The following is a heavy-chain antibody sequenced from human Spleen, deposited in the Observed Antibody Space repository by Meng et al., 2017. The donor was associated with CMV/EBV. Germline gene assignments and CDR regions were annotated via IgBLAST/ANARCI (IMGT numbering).Heavy chain of an antibody. CDR1: GLTVSTSY. Sequence: GESLKISCSASGLTVSTSYMTWVRQAPGKGLQWVSVIYRGGGTYYADSVKGRLTISRDNSKNTLYLQINSLSAEDTEVYFCGLATSYSYSDAFDIWCQVTMVTVAS. D-gene: IGHD3-16*01. CDR3: GLATSYSYSDAFDI. CDR2: IYRGGGT. J-gene: IGHJ3*02. V-gene: IGHV3-53*05.